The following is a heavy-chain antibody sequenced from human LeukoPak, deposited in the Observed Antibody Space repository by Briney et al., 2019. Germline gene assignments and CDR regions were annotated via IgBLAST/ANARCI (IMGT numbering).Heavy chain of an antibody. CDR2: IKRDGSDT. D-gene: IGHD3-22*01. Sequence: GGSLRLSCAASGFAFSSYWMSWVRQAPGKGLEWVANIKRDGSDTYYVDSVKGRFTISGDNAKNSLYLQLNSLRAEDTAVYYCARDANYYDSRGENYFNCWGQGTLVTVSS. J-gene: IGHJ4*02. CDR3: ARDANYYDSRGENYFNC. CDR1: GFAFSSYW. V-gene: IGHV3-7*01.